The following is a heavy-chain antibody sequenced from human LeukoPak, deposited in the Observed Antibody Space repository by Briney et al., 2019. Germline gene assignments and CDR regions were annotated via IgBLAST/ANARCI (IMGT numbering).Heavy chain of an antibody. D-gene: IGHD5-18*01. V-gene: IGHV4-61*01. CDR1: GYSISSGYY. CDR3: ARVGGCSYGPRVGFWFDP. CDR2: IYYSGST. Sequence: SETLSLTCTVSGYSISSGYYWGWIRPPPGKGLEWIGYIYYSGSTNYNPSLKSRVTISVDTSKNQFSLKLSSVTAADTAVYYCARVGGCSYGPRVGFWFDPWGQGTLVTVSS. J-gene: IGHJ5*02.